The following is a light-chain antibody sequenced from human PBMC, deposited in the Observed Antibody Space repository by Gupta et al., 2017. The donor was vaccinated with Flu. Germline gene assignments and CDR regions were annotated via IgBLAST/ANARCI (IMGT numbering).Light chain of an antibody. Sequence: QSVLTQPPSVSGAPGQRVTISCTGSSPNIGAGYDVPWYQQLPGTAPKLLIYGNSNRPSGVPDRFSGSKSGTSASLAITGLQAEDEADYYCQSYDSSLSGPVFGGGTKLTVL. CDR2: GNS. J-gene: IGLJ2*01. CDR3: QSYDSSLSGPV. V-gene: IGLV1-40*01. CDR1: SPNIGAGYD.